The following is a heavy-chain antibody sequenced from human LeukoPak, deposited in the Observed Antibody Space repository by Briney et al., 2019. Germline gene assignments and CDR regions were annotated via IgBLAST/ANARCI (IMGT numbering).Heavy chain of an antibody. V-gene: IGHV3-30*01. J-gene: IGHJ6*03. Sequence: GGSLRLSCAASGFTFSSYAMHWVRQAPGKGLEWVAVISYDGSNKYYADSVKGRFTISRDNSKNTLYLQMNSLRAEDTAVYYCARASPNYYYYYMGVWGKGTTVTVSS. CDR1: GFTFSSYA. CDR3: ARASPNYYYYYMGV. CDR2: ISYDGSNK.